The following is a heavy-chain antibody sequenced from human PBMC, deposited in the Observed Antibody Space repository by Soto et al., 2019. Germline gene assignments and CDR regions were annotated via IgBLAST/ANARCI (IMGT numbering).Heavy chain of an antibody. Sequence: QVHLVESGGSVVQPGRSLRLSCAASGFTFDTFAIHWVRQTPGKVLEWVALISYDGYNTYYADSVKGRFTLSRDNSKNTLYLQMTSLRPDDTGVYYCARVNPGNNLYYSYGLDVWGQGTSVTVSS. CDR3: ARVNPGNNLYYSYGLDV. CDR2: ISYDGYNT. D-gene: IGHD1-1*01. J-gene: IGHJ6*02. CDR1: GFTFDTFA. V-gene: IGHV3-30-3*01.